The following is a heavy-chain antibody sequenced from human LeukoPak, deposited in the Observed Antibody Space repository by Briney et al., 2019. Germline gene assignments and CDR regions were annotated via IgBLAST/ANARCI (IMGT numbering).Heavy chain of an antibody. Sequence: SETLSLTCTVSGGSISSYYWGWIRQPPGKGLEWIGYIYHSGSTNYNPSLKSRVTISVDTSKNQFSLRLSSVTAADTAVYYCARGLYDFWSGYYSGVYYYYMDVWGKGTTVTVSS. J-gene: IGHJ6*03. CDR2: IYHSGST. D-gene: IGHD3-3*01. V-gene: IGHV4-59*01. CDR1: GGSISSYY. CDR3: ARGLYDFWSGYYSGVYYYYMDV.